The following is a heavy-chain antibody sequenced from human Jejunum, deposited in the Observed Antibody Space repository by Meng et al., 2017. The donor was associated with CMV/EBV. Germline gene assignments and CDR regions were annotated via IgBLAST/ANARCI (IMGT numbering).Heavy chain of an antibody. D-gene: IGHD1-26*01. J-gene: IGHJ4*02. V-gene: IGHV3-23*01. CDR1: GFTFRNYG. CDR2: ISGSAYAT. Sequence: SGFTFRNYGMGWVRQAPGKGLEWVSVISGSAYATYYADSVKGRFTISRDNSKNTLYLQMNSLTAEDTAVYYCVKALSVGATSPFDYWGQGTLVTVPQ. CDR3: VKALSVGATSPFDY.